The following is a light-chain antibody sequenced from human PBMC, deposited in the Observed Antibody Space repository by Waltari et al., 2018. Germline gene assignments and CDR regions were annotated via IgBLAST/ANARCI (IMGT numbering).Light chain of an antibody. Sequence: QSVLTQPPSVSAAPGQRVTISCAGGRSNIGTNYVSWYRQFQGTAPKLRIYEDTGRPSGIAGRFSGSKSGTSATLDITGLQAGDEADYYCGTWDSSLSGAVFGGGTHLTVL. J-gene: IGLJ7*01. CDR3: GTWDSSLSGAV. CDR1: RSNIGTNY. V-gene: IGLV1-51*02. CDR2: EDT.